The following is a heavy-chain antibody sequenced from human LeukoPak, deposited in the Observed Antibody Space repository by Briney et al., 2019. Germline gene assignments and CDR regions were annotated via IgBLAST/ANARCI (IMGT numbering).Heavy chain of an antibody. CDR1: GFTFSSYW. D-gene: IGHD2-15*01. Sequence: PGGSLRLPCAASGFTFSSYWMSWVRQAPGKGLEWVANIKQDGSEKYYVDSVKGRFTISRDNAKNSLYLQMNSLRAEDTAVYYRAREVGYCSGGSCYFGFDYWGQGTLVTVSS. CDR3: AREVGYCSGGSCYFGFDY. V-gene: IGHV3-7*03. CDR2: IKQDGSEK. J-gene: IGHJ4*02.